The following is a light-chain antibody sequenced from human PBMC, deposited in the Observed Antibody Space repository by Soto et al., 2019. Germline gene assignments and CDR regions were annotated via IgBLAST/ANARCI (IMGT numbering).Light chain of an antibody. Sequence: DIVMTQSPVSLSVSLGERATINCKSSQTVFHSSYNKDFLAWYQQKPGQPPKLLFYWASTRESGVPARFSGGGSGTDFSLTTSSMQAEDVAVYYCQQFYSIPFTFGQGTKLEI. CDR3: QQFYSIPFT. J-gene: IGKJ2*01. V-gene: IGKV4-1*01. CDR1: QTVFHSSYNKDF. CDR2: WAS.